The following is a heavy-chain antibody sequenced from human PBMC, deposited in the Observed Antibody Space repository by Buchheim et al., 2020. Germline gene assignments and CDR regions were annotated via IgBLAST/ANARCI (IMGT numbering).Heavy chain of an antibody. CDR2: ISYDGSKI. Sequence: QVQVVESGGGVVQPGRSLRLSCAASGFTFTSYAMHWVRQAPGKGLEWVAVISYDGSKIYYADSVKGRFTISRDNSKNTLYLQVKSLRAEDTSVYYCARDRAYLFWGRYYGMDVWGQGTT. CDR3: ARDRAYLFWGRYYGMDV. D-gene: IGHD3-10*02. J-gene: IGHJ6*02. CDR1: GFTFTSYA. V-gene: IGHV3-30-3*01.